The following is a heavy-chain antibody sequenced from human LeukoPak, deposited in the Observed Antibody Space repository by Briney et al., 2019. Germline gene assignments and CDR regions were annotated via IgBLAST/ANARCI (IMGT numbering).Heavy chain of an antibody. CDR2: ISGSGGST. V-gene: IGHV3-23*01. J-gene: IGHJ4*02. D-gene: IGHD2-15*01. CDR1: GFTFSSYA. Sequence: GGSLRLSCAASGFTFSSYAMSWVRQAPGKGLEWVSAISGSGGSTYYADSVKGRFTISRDNSKNTLYLQMNSLRAEDTAVYYCAKDAAGVYCSGGSCYSGPIDYLGQATMVTVSS. CDR3: AKDAAGVYCSGGSCYSGPIDY.